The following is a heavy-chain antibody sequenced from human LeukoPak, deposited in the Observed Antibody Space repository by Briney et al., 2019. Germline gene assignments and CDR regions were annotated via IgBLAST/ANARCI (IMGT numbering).Heavy chain of an antibody. D-gene: IGHD3-10*01. CDR1: GFTFSDHY. CDR3: AKDPPAGYLLWFEAEPGGGSNDAFDI. J-gene: IGHJ3*02. CDR2: IRNKANSYTT. Sequence: GGSLRLSCAASGFTFSDHYMDWVRQAPGKGLEWVGRIRNKANSYTTEYAASVKGRFTISRDDSKNSLYLQMNGLKTEGTAVYYCAKDPPAGYLLWFEAEPGGGSNDAFDIWGQGTMVTVSS. V-gene: IGHV3-72*01.